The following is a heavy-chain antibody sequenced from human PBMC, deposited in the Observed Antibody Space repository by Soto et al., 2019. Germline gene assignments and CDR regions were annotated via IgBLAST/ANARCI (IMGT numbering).Heavy chain of an antibody. J-gene: IGHJ6*03. Sequence: SETLSLTCTVSGGAISSGGYYWSWIRQHPGKGLEWIGYIYYSGSTYYNPSLKSRVTISVDTSKNQFSLKLSSVTAADTAVYYCARSGYMTTVKYYYMDVWGKGTTVTVSS. CDR3: ARSGYMTTVKYYYMDV. D-gene: IGHD4-17*01. CDR1: GGAISSGGYY. V-gene: IGHV4-31*03. CDR2: IYYSGST.